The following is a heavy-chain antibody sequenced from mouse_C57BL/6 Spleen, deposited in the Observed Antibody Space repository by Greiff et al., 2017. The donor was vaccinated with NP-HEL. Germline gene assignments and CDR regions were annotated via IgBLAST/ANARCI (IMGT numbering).Heavy chain of an antibody. CDR3: ARKGLTGTYFDY. Sequence: QVQLQQSGAELARPGASVKLSCKASGYTFTSYGISWVKQRTGQGLEWIGEIYPRSGNTYYNEKFKGKATLTADKSSSTAYMELRSLTSEDSAVYFCARKGLTGTYFDYWGQGTTLTVSS. J-gene: IGHJ2*01. CDR1: GYTFTSYG. V-gene: IGHV1-81*01. D-gene: IGHD4-1*01. CDR2: IYPRSGNT.